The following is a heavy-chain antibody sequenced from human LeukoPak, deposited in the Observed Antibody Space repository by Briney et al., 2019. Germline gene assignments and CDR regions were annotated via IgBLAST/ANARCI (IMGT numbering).Heavy chain of an antibody. J-gene: IGHJ3*02. D-gene: IGHD1-26*01. CDR1: GGSISSSSYY. V-gene: IGHV4-39*07. CDR3: ARDQGGDVDDAFDI. Sequence: KPSETLSLTCTVSGGSISSSSYYWGWIRQPPGKGLEWIGSIYYSGSTYYNPSLKSRVTISVDTSKNQFSLKLSSVTAADTAVYYCARDQGGDVDDAFDIWGQGTMVTVSS. CDR2: IYYSGST.